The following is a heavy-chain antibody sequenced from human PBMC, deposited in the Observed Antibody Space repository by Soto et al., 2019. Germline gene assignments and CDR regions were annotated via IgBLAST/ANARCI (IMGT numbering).Heavy chain of an antibody. V-gene: IGHV3-23*01. J-gene: IGHJ3*01. CDR3: VKRGRNWGAFDF. Sequence: VQLLESGGDLVQPGGSLRLSCGASGFILNNYAMSWVRQAPGKGLEWVSTIGGTDGDSDGVPWYEDSVKGRFTISRDSSANTLFLHMDNLRAEDSALYYCVKRGRNWGAFDFWGQGTTVVVSS. D-gene: IGHD7-27*01. CDR1: GFILNNYA. CDR2: IGGTDGDSDGVP.